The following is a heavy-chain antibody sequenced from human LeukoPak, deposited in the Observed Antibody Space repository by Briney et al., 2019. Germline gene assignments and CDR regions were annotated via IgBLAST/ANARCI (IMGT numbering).Heavy chain of an antibody. CDR3: ARGVAVAGTGGSY. D-gene: IGHD6-19*01. Sequence: GASVKVSCKASGYTFTSHGISWVRQAPGQGLEWMGWISAYNGHTKYARKLQGRVTMTTDTSTSTAYMELRSLRSDDTAVYYCARGVAVAGTGGSYWGQGTLVTVSS. CDR1: GYTFTSHG. J-gene: IGHJ4*02. CDR2: ISAYNGHT. V-gene: IGHV1-18*01.